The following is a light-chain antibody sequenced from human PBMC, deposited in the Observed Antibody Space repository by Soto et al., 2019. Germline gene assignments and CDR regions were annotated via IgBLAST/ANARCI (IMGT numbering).Light chain of an antibody. Sequence: EVVLTQSPDTLSLPPGERATLSCRASQSISSYLAWYQQKPGQAPRLLIYDASNRATGIPARFSGSGSGTDFTLTISGLEPADLGVYYCQQRHNWPITFGEGTRLAIK. CDR2: DAS. CDR3: QQRHNWPIT. CDR1: QSISSY. V-gene: IGKV3-11*01. J-gene: IGKJ5*01.